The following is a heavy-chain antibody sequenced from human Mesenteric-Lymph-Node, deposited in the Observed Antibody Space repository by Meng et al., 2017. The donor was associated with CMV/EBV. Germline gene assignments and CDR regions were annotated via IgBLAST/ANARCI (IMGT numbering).Heavy chain of an antibody. CDR2: INHSGST. D-gene: IGHD6-13*01. J-gene: IGHJ4*02. V-gene: IGHV4-34*01. Sequence: GSYWSWIRQPPGKGLEWIGEINHSGSTNYNPSLKSRVTISVDTSKNQFSLKLSSVTAADTAVYYCARRSSDRRGYSSSWYLLGYFDYWGQGTLVTVSS. CDR3: ARRSSDRRGYSSSWYLLGYFDY. CDR1: GSY.